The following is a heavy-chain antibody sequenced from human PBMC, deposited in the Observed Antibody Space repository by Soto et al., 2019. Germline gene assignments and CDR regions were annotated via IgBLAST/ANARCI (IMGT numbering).Heavy chain of an antibody. CDR3: ARQVIVLVVAATYPYFDY. CDR2: IYYSGST. V-gene: IGHV4-39*01. CDR1: GGSISSSSYY. Sequence: PSETLSLTCTVSGGSISSSSYYWGWIRQPPGKGLEWIGSIYYSGSTYYNPSLKSRVTISVDTSKNQFSLKLSSVTAADTAVYYCARQVIVLVVAATYPYFDYWGQGTLVTVSS. D-gene: IGHD2-15*01. J-gene: IGHJ4*02.